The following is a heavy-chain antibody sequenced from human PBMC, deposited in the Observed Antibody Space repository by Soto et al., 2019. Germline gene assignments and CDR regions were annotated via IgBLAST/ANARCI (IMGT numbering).Heavy chain of an antibody. CDR2: INHSGST. CDR3: ASLIDFWSGYYTIRDNWFDP. Sequence: LETLSLTCAVYGWSCSGYYWSWIRQPPGKGLEWIGEINHSGSTNYNPSLKSRVTISVDTSKNQFSLKLSSVTAADTAVYYCASLIDFWSGYYTIRDNWFDPWGQGTLVTVSS. CDR1: GWSCSGYY. J-gene: IGHJ5*02. D-gene: IGHD3-3*01. V-gene: IGHV4-34*01.